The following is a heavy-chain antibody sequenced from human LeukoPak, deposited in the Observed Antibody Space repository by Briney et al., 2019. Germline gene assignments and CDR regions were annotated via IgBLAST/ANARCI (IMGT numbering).Heavy chain of an antibody. D-gene: IGHD5-12*01. CDR1: GYTFTSYG. Sequence: ASVKVSCKASGYTFTSYGISWVRQAPGQGLEWMGWISAYNGNTNYAQKLQGRVTMTTDTSTSTAYMELRSLRSDDTAVYYCARDRRGYDLPSYYYYMDVWGKGTTVTVSS. J-gene: IGHJ6*03. CDR2: ISAYNGNT. V-gene: IGHV1-18*01. CDR3: ARDRRGYDLPSYYYYMDV.